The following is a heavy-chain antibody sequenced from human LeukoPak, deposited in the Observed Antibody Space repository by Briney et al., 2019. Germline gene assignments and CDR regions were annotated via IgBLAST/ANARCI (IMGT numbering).Heavy chain of an antibody. D-gene: IGHD6-19*01. Sequence: GGSLRLSCAASGFTLSDYYMSWIRQAPGKGLEWVSYISGSSRYTNYADSVKGRFTISRDDAKNSLYLQMNSLRAEDTAVYYCATGSAVAGNFDYWGQGTLVTVSS. CDR3: ATGSAVAGNFDY. J-gene: IGHJ4*02. CDR2: ISGSSRYT. V-gene: IGHV3-11*05. CDR1: GFTLSDYY.